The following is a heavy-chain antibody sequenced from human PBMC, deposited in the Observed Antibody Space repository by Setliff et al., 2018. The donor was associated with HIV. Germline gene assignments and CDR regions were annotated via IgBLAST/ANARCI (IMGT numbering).Heavy chain of an antibody. Sequence: GGSLRLSCAASGFSFSSYGMSWVRQAPGKGLEWVSSISGSGGSTYYADSVKGRFSLSRDNSKNTLYLQMNSLTAADTAVYYCAKSKAARMVRGDSFDIWGQGTMVTVSS. V-gene: IGHV3-23*01. J-gene: IGHJ3*02. D-gene: IGHD3-10*01. CDR1: GFSFSSYG. CDR3: AKSKAARMVRGDSFDI. CDR2: ISGSGGST.